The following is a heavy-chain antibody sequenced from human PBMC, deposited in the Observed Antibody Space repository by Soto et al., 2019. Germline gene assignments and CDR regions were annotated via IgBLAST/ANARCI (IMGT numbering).Heavy chain of an antibody. V-gene: IGHV1-69*06. CDR3: ARDLGYCSSTSCSSYNWFDP. CDR1: GGTFSSYA. Sequence: QVQLVQSGAEVKKPGSSVKVSCKASGGTFSSYAISWVRQAPGQELEWMGGIIPIFGTANYAQKFQGRVTITADKSTSTAYMELSSLRSEDTAVYYCARDLGYCSSTSCSSYNWFDPWGQGTLVTVSS. J-gene: IGHJ5*02. CDR2: IIPIFGTA. D-gene: IGHD2-2*01.